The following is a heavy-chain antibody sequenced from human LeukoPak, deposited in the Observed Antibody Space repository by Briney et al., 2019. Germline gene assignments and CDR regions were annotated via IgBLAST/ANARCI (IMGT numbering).Heavy chain of an antibody. V-gene: IGHV5-51*01. CDR2: IYPCDSYS. J-gene: IGHJ4*02. Sequence: GESLKISCKGAGYSFTSHWIGWVRQMPGKGLEGMGIIYPCDSYSRYSPSFQGQVTISADKSISTAYLQWSSLKASDTAMYYCARQEATSGIDYWGQGTLVTVSS. D-gene: IGHD6-13*01. CDR3: ARQEATSGIDY. CDR1: GYSFTSHW.